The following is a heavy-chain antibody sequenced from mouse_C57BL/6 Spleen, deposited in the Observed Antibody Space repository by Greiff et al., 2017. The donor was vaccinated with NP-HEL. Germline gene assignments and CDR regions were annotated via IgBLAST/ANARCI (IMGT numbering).Heavy chain of an antibody. V-gene: IGHV1-59*01. Sequence: VQLQQPGAELVRPGTSVKLSCKASGYTFTSYWMHWVKQRPGQGLEWIGVIDPSDSYTNYNQKFKGKATLTVDTSSSTAYMQLSSLTSEDSAVYYCARDYYGSSSHFDYWGQGTTLTVSS. J-gene: IGHJ2*01. CDR3: ARDYYGSSSHFDY. CDR1: GYTFTSYW. CDR2: IDPSDSYT. D-gene: IGHD1-1*01.